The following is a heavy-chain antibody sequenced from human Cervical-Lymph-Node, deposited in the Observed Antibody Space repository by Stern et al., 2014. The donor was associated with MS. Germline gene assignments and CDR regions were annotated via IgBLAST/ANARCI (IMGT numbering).Heavy chain of an antibody. CDR2: ILPILGTS. D-gene: IGHD1-26*01. CDR3: ARHLGSHESGWFDP. Sequence: QLVQSGAEVKKPGSSVKVSCQASGGTLISYPISWVRQAPGQGLEWLGGILPILGTSNYAHKFQGRVTITADESTTTIYMELRSLKSEDTAVYYCARHLGSHESGWFDPWGQGTLVTVSS. V-gene: IGHV1-69*01. J-gene: IGHJ5*02. CDR1: GGTLISYP.